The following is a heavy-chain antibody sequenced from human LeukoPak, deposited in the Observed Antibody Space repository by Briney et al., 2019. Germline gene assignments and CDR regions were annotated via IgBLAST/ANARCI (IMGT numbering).Heavy chain of an antibody. CDR3: ARDRRNSAYYYDSGGYYVEY. D-gene: IGHD3-22*01. CDR2: IYHSGST. CDR1: GYSISGGYY. V-gene: IGHV4-38-2*02. Sequence: SETLSLTCAVSGYSISGGYYWAWIRQPPGKGLEWIGSIYHSGSTYYNPSLKSQVTISVDTSKNQFSLRLSSVTAADTAIYYCARDRRNSAYYYDSGGYYVEYWGQGTLVTVSS. J-gene: IGHJ4*02.